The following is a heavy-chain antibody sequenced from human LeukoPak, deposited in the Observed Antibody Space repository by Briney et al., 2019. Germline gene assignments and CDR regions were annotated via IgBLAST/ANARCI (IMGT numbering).Heavy chain of an antibody. CDR3: AKDRSTMPGYYYYYMDV. D-gene: IGHD2-2*01. Sequence: PGGSLRLSCAASGFTFSDYYMSWVRQGPGKGLEWVSGISNTGGTTYYADSVKGRFTISRDNSKNALFLQMNSLRAEDTAVYYCAKDRSTMPGYYYYYMDVWGKGTTVTVSS. CDR2: ISNTGGTT. J-gene: IGHJ6*03. V-gene: IGHV3-23*01. CDR1: GFTFSDYY.